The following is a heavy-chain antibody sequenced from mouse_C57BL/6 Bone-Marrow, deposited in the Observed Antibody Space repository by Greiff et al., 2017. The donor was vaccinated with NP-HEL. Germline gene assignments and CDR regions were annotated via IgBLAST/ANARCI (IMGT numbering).Heavy chain of an antibody. Sequence: DVKLQESGEGLVKPGGSLKLSCAASGFTFSSYAMSWVRQTPEKRLEWVAYISSGGDYIYYADTVKGRFTISRDNARNTLYLQMSSLKSEDTAMYYGTRGLRPYYYARDYWGQGTSVTVSS. D-gene: IGHD2-2*01. J-gene: IGHJ4*01. V-gene: IGHV5-9-1*02. CDR2: ISSGGDYI. CDR3: TRGLRPYYYARDY. CDR1: GFTFSSYA.